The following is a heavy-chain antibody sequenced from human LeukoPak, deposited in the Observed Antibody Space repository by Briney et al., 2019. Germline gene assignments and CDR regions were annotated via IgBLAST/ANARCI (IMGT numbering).Heavy chain of an antibody. J-gene: IGHJ4*02. CDR1: GGSFSGYY. Sequence: PSETLSLTCAISGGSFSGYYWGWIRQPPGKGLEWIGSIYYSGSTYYNPSLKSRVTISVDTSKNQFSLKLSSVTAADTAVYYCARTRLAAAGKYYFDYWGQGTLVTVSS. CDR2: IYYSGST. V-gene: IGHV4-39*07. CDR3: ARTRLAAAGKYYFDY. D-gene: IGHD6-13*01.